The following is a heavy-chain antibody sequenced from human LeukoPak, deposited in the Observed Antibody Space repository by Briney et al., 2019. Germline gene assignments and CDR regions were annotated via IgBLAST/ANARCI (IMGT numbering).Heavy chain of an antibody. V-gene: IGHV4-61*08. J-gene: IGHJ4*02. CDR1: GGSISSGDYY. CDR3: ARGRGSSWYRRTIFDY. Sequence: SETLSLTCTVSGGSISSGDYYWSWIRQPPGKGLEWIGNIYYSGSTNYNPSLKSRVTISVDTSKNQFSLKLSSVTAADTAVYYCARGRGSSWYRRTIFDYWGQGTLVTVSS. D-gene: IGHD6-13*01. CDR2: IYYSGST.